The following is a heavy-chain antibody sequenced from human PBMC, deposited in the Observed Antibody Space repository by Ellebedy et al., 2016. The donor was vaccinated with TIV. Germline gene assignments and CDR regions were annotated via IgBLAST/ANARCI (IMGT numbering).Heavy chain of an antibody. CDR1: GFTVSSNY. V-gene: IGHV3-66*01. CDR2: IYSGGST. CDR3: ARDQNSGSYPEYFQH. J-gene: IGHJ1*01. D-gene: IGHD1-26*01. Sequence: PGGSLRLSCAASGFTVSSNYMSWVRQAPGKGLEWVSVIYSGGSTYYADSVKGRFTISRDNSKNTLYLQMNSLRAEDTAVYYCARDQNSGSYPEYFQHWGQGTLVTVSS.